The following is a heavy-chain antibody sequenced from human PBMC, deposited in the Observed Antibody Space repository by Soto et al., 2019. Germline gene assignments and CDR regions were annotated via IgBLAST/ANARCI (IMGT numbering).Heavy chain of an antibody. CDR2: ISGSGGST. V-gene: IGHV3-23*01. J-gene: IGHJ3*02. Sequence: PGGSLRLSCAASGFTFSSYAMSWVRQAPGKGLEWVSAISGSGGSTYYADSVKGRFTISRDNSKNTLYLQMNSLRAEDTAVYYCARRYYYDSSGYHPGAFDIWGQGTMVTVSS. CDR1: GFTFSSYA. D-gene: IGHD3-22*01. CDR3: ARRYYYDSSGYHPGAFDI.